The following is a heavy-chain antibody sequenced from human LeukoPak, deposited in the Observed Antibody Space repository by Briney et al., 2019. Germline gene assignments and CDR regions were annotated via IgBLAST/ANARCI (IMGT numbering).Heavy chain of an antibody. V-gene: IGHV4-4*07. CDR2: IYTSGST. CDR3: ARAGYYYDSSGSGFDY. J-gene: IGHJ4*02. Sequence: SETLSLTCTVSGGSISSYYWSWIRQPAGKGLEWIGRIYTSGSTNYNPSLKSRFTMSVDTSKNQSSLKLSPVTAADTAVYYCARAGYYYDSSGSGFDYWGQGTLVTVSS. D-gene: IGHD3-22*01. CDR1: GGSISSYY.